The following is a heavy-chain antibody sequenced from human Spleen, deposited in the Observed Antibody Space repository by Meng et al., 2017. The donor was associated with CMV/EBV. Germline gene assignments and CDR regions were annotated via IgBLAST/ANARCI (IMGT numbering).Heavy chain of an antibody. V-gene: IGHV4-4*02. D-gene: IGHD3-22*01. Sequence: SETLSLTCTVSGGSISTSNWWTWVRQPPGKGLEWIGEINHSGSTNYNPSLKSRVTISVDTSKNQFSLKLSSVTAADTAVYYCARGPIIYDSSGYSHYYGMDVWGQGTTVTVSS. CDR3: ARGPIIYDSSGYSHYYGMDV. CDR2: INHSGST. CDR1: GGSISTSNW. J-gene: IGHJ6*02.